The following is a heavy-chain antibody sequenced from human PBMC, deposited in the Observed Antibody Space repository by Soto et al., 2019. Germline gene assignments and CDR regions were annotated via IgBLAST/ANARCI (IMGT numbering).Heavy chain of an antibody. V-gene: IGHV4-39*01. CDR2: IYYSGST. Sequence: QLQLQESGPGLVKPSETLSLTCTVSGGSISSSSYYWGWIRQPPGKGLEWIGSIYYSGSTYYNPSLKSRVTISVDTSKNQFSLKLSSVTAADTAVYYCASSVDIVATISYWGQGTLVTVSS. J-gene: IGHJ4*02. CDR1: GGSISSSSYY. CDR3: ASSVDIVATISY. D-gene: IGHD5-12*01.